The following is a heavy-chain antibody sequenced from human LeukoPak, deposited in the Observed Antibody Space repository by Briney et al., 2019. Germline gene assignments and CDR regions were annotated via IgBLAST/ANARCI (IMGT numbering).Heavy chain of an antibody. CDR2: ISHDGSNK. Sequence: AGGSLRLSCAASGFTFSSYGMHWVRQAPGKGLQWVALISHDGSNKYYADSVRGRFTISRDNSKNTLYLQMNSLRAEDTAVYFCARGKIGYYYMDVWGKGTTVTVSS. J-gene: IGHJ6*03. V-gene: IGHV3-30*03. CDR1: GFTFSSYG. D-gene: IGHD2/OR15-2a*01. CDR3: ARGKIGYYYMDV.